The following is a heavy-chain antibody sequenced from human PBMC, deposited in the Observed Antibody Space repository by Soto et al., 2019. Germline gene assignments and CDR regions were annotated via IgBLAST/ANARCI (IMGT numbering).Heavy chain of an antibody. D-gene: IGHD1-7*01. CDR1: GFSLSTSGMG. V-gene: IGHV2-5*02. J-gene: IGHJ4*02. CDR2: IYWDDEK. Sequence: QITLKESGPTLVKPTQTLTLTCTFSGFSLSTSGMGVGWIRQPPGKALEWLALIYWDDEKRYSPSLKRRLTISKDTAKNQVVLTVTNMDPVDTGTYFFAHRRPNWDYLFDYWGQGTLVTVSS. CDR3: AHRRPNWDYLFDY.